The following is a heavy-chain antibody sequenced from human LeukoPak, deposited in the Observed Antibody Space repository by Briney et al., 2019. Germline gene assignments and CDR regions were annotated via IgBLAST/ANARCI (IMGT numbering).Heavy chain of an antibody. CDR1: GFIFSSYS. CDR2: ISTSSIYI. CDR3: ARDSWIQLWLHIDY. J-gene: IGHJ4*02. Sequence: GGSLRLSCAVSGFIFSSYSMNWVRQAPGKGLEWVSSISTSSIYIYYADSVKGRFTISRDNAKNSLYLQMNSLRAEDTAVYYCARDSWIQLWLHIDYWGQGTLVTVSS. V-gene: IGHV3-21*01. D-gene: IGHD5-18*01.